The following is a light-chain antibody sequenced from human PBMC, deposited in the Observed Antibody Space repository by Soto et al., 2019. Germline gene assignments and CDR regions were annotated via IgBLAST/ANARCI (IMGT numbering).Light chain of an antibody. CDR2: DVS. CDR3: CSYAGSYTGV. Sequence: QSALTQPRSVSGSPGQSVTISCTGTSSDVGGYNYVSWYQLHPGTAPKFMIYDVSKRPSGVPDRFSGSKSGNTASLTISGLQAEDEADYYCCSYAGSYTGVFGGGTKLTVL. CDR1: SSDVGGYNY. J-gene: IGLJ3*02. V-gene: IGLV2-11*01.